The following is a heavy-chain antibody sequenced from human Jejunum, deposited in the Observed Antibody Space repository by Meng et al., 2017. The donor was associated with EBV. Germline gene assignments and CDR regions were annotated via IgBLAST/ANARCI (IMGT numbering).Heavy chain of an antibody. D-gene: IGHD4-17*01. CDR3: AMGPDYAKSGY. CDR2: ICFRDYT. J-gene: IGHJ4*02. CDR1: GGSISSSISC. V-gene: IGHV4-39*01. Sequence: QLQGAGPGVGTPSATLYCTCTVPGGSISSSISCLGWTRHPAVKGLEWIGSICFRDYTSQNPYRKSRVAISADTSKNQFSLSLTSVTAADTAVYYCAMGPDYAKSGYWGQGTLVTVSS.